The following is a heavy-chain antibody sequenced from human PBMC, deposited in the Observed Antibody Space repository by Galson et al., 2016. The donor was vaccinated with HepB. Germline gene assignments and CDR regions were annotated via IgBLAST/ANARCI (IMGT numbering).Heavy chain of an antibody. D-gene: IGHD6-13*01. V-gene: IGHV1-3*01. Sequence: SVKVSCKASGYTFINFAIHWVRQAPGQSPEWMGWLNVVNGDTKYSQNFQGRVTITRDTSASTAYMESSSLRPDDTAVYYCPRLGCYYGWDVWGQGTTVTGSS. CDR2: LNVVNGDT. CDR1: GYTFINFA. CDR3: PRLGCYYGWDV. J-gene: IGHJ6*02.